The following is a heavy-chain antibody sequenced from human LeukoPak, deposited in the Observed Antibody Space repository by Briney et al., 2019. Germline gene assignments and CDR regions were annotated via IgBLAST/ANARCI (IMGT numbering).Heavy chain of an antibody. Sequence: GGSLRLSCAASGFTFSSYSMNWVRQAPGKGLEWVSSISSSSSYIYYADSVKGRFTISRDNSKNTLYLQMNSLRAEDTAVYYCARDRINWFDPWGQGTLVTVSS. D-gene: IGHD2/OR15-2a*01. CDR1: GFTFSSYS. J-gene: IGHJ5*02. CDR3: ARDRINWFDP. CDR2: ISSSSSYI. V-gene: IGHV3-21*01.